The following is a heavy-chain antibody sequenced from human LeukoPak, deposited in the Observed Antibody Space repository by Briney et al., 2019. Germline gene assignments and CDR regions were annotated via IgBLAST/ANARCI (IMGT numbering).Heavy chain of an antibody. J-gene: IGHJ6*03. CDR1: GGSINSYY. CDR2: IHYSGST. V-gene: IGHV4-59*01. CDR3: ARTTMVRGTYYMDV. D-gene: IGHD3-10*01. Sequence: SETLSLTCTVSGGSINSYYWSWIRQPPGKGLQWIGCIHYSGSTNYNPSLKSRVTISVDTSKNQFSLKLSSVTAADTAVYYCARTTMVRGTYYMDVWGKGTTVTISS.